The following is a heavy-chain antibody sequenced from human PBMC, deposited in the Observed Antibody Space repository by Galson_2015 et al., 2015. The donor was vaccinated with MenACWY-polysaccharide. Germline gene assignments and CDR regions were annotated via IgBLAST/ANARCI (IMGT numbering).Heavy chain of an antibody. D-gene: IGHD6-13*01. CDR2: ISGSGGST. CDR3: AKNPKYAAAATGSYFDY. CDR1: GFTFSSYG. J-gene: IGHJ4*02. V-gene: IGHV3-23*01. Sequence: SLRLSCAASGFTFSSYGMSWVRQALGKGLEWVSGISGSGGSTYYADSVKGRFTISRDNSKNTLYLQMNSLRAEDTAVYYCAKNPKYAAAATGSYFDYWGQGTLVTVSS.